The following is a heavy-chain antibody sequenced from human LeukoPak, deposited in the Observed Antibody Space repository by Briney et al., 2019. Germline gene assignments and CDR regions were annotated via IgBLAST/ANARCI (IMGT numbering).Heavy chain of an antibody. CDR1: GFTFSSYG. J-gene: IGHJ4*02. V-gene: IGHV3-30*02. CDR2: IRYDGSNK. Sequence: GGSLRLSCAASGFTFSSYGMHWVRQAPGKGLEWVAFIRYDGSNKYYADSVKGRLTISRDNSKNTLYLQMNSLRAEDTAVYYCAKCYYYGSGSYYTPLYFDYWGQGTLVTVSS. CDR3: AKCYYYGSGSYYTPLYFDY. D-gene: IGHD3-10*01.